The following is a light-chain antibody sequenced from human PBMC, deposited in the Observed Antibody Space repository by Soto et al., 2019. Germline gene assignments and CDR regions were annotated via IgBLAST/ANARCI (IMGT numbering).Light chain of an antibody. J-gene: IGLJ1*01. Sequence: ALTQPASVSGSPGQSITISCTGTSSDVGGYNYVSWYQQHPGKAPKLMIYDVSNRPSGVSNRFSGSKSGNTASLTISGLQAEDEADYYCSSYTSSSPLYVFGTGTKLTVL. CDR2: DVS. V-gene: IGLV2-14*01. CDR3: SSYTSSSPLYV. CDR1: SSDVGGYNY.